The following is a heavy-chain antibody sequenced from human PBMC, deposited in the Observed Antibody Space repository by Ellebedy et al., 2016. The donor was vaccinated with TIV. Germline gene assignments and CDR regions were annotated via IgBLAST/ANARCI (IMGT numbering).Heavy chain of an antibody. CDR3: AKDSGKYGWNSEY. CDR2: ITGSGDRT. CDR1: GFTFDNFA. D-gene: IGHD3-10*01. Sequence: GESLKISCATSGFTFDNFARRLFRQAPGKGLEWVSAITGSGDRTFYADSVKGRFTVSRDTSKNTLYLQMNSLRAEDTAIYYCAKDSGKYGWNSEYWGQGTQVTVSS. J-gene: IGHJ4*02. V-gene: IGHV3-23*01.